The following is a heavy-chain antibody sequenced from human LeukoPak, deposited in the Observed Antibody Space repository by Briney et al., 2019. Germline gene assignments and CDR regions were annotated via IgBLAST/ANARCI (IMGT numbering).Heavy chain of an antibody. Sequence: GASVKASCKASGYTFISYDINWVRQATGQGLEWMGWMNPNSGNTGYAQKFQGRVTMTRNTSIGTAYMELSSLRSEDTAVYYCASAALVNTNWYYFDYWGQGTLVTVSS. CDR1: GYTFISYD. D-gene: IGHD1-1*01. J-gene: IGHJ4*02. CDR2: MNPNSGNT. V-gene: IGHV1-8*01. CDR3: ASAALVNTNWYYFDY.